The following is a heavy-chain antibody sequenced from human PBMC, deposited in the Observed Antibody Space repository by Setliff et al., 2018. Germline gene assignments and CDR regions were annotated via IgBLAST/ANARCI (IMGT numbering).Heavy chain of an antibody. CDR2: ISWDGTKT. Sequence: AGGSLRLSCAASGFTFSSYAITWVRQAPGKGLEWVALISWDGTKTSYADSVRGRFTISRDGSKSTLYLDMSSLRSEDTAVYYCARGGGIVVVVAATEIDYWGQGTLVTVSS. CDR1: GFTFSSYA. J-gene: IGHJ4*02. V-gene: IGHV3-30*03. D-gene: IGHD2-15*01. CDR3: ARGGGIVVVVAATEIDY.